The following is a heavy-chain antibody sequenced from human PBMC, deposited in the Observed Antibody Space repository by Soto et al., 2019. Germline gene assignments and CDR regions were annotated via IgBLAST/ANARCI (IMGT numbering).Heavy chain of an antibody. CDR1: GGSFGSSA. V-gene: IGHV1-69*01. D-gene: IGHD3-16*01. Sequence: QVQLVQSGADVKKPGSSVKVSCKTSGGSFGSSAISWVRQAPAQGLEWMGGIIPVFDKANYAQNFQGRLTITADELTGTVFMGLSSLRSEDTAVYFCARLRRDWGDAFDLWGLGTFVTVSS. CDR3: ARLRRDWGDAFDL. CDR2: IIPVFDKA. J-gene: IGHJ3*01.